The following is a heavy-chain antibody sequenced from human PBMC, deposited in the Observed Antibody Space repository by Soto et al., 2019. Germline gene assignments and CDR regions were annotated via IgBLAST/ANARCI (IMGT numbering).Heavy chain of an antibody. Sequence: PGESLKISCKVSGYSFTSYWIGWVRQMPGKGLEWMGIIYPGDSDTRYSPSFQGQVTISADKSISTAYLQWSSLKASDTAMYYCARSRGYCSGGSCYSGWFDPWGQGTLVTVSS. CDR1: GYSFTSYW. CDR2: IYPGDSDT. V-gene: IGHV5-51*01. D-gene: IGHD2-15*01. J-gene: IGHJ5*02. CDR3: ARSRGYCSGGSCYSGWFDP.